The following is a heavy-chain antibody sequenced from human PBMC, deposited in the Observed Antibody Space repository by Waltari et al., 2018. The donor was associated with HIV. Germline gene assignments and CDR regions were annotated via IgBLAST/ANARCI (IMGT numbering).Heavy chain of an antibody. J-gene: IGHJ5*02. Sequence: EVQLVQSGAEGKKPGESLRISCKGSGYSCTSYWISWVRQMPGKGLEWMGRIDPSDSYTNYSPSFQGHVTISADKSISTAYLQWSSLKASDTAMYYCAKLRSGSYDWFDPWGQGTLVTVSS. CDR1: GYSCTSYW. CDR3: AKLRSGSYDWFDP. CDR2: IDPSDSYT. V-gene: IGHV5-10-1*01. D-gene: IGHD3-10*01.